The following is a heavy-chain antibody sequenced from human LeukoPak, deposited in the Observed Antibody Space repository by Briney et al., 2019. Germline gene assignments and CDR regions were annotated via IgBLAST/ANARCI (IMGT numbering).Heavy chain of an antibody. CDR3: ARHVPHTSKFDF. Sequence: SETLFLTCKVSGDVVSSATHYWGWIRQSPGKELEWIGSIDSRGTTYYNPSLKSRVTISVDTSKNQFSLMMNSVTAADTALYYCARHVPHTSKFDFWGLGTMVSVSS. V-gene: IGHV4-39*01. CDR1: GDVVSSATHY. J-gene: IGHJ4*02. CDR2: IDSRGTT. D-gene: IGHD3-16*01.